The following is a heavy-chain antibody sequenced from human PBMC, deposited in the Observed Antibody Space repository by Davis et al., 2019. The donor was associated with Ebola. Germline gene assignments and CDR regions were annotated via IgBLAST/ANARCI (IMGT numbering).Heavy chain of an antibody. Sequence: GESLKISCAASGFTFSSYAMHWVRQAPGKGLEWVAVISYDGSNKYYADSVKGRFTISRDNSKNTLYLQMNSLRAEDTAVYYCARDREQIGYYYYYGIDVWGQGTTVTVSS. CDR1: GFTFSSYA. CDR3: ARDREQIGYYYYYGIDV. CDR2: ISYDGSNK. D-gene: IGHD1/OR15-1a*01. J-gene: IGHJ6*02. V-gene: IGHV3-30-3*01.